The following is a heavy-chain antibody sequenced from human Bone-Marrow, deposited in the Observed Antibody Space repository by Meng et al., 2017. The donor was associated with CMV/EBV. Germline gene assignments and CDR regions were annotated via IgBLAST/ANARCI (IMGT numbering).Heavy chain of an antibody. CDR3: ARDGPFRDYYYGMDV. V-gene: IGHV1-69*04. Sequence: SVKVSCKASGGTFSSYTISWVRQAPGQGLEWMGRIIPILGIANYEQKFQGRVTITADKSTSTAYMEVSSLRSEDTAGYYCARDGPFRDYYYGMDVWGQGTTVTVSS. CDR2: IIPILGIA. J-gene: IGHJ6*02. CDR1: GGTFSSYT.